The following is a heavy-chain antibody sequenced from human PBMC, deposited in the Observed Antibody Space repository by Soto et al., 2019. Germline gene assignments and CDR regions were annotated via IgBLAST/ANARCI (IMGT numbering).Heavy chain of an antibody. CDR3: AGSKNLGVTLDN. V-gene: IGHV4-59*01. CDR1: GVPIRSYF. CDR2: LYYTADT. J-gene: IGHJ4*02. D-gene: IGHD1-26*01. Sequence: SETLSLTCTVSGVPIRSYFWSWIRQPPGKGLEWIGCLYYTADTKYSPSLQSRATMSADPSKKQFSLRLTSVTPADTALYYCAGSKNLGVTLDNWGQGALVTVSS.